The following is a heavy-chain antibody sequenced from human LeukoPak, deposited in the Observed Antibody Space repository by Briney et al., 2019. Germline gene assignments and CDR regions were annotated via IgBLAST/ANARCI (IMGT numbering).Heavy chain of an antibody. CDR1: GGSFSGYY. V-gene: IGHV4-34*01. CDR3: ARGVGVLRPYYFDY. Sequence: PSETLSLTCAVYGGSFSGYYWSWVRQPPGKGLEWLGEINHSGSTNYNPSLKSRVTISVETSKNQFSLKLSSVTAADTAVYYCARGVGVLRPYYFDYWGQGTLVTVSS. CDR2: INHSGST. J-gene: IGHJ4*02. D-gene: IGHD4/OR15-4a*01.